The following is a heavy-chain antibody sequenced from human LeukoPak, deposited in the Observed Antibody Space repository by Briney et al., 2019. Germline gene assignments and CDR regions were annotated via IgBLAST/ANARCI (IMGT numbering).Heavy chain of an antibody. J-gene: IGHJ3*02. Sequence: SGTLSLTCAVSGGSISSSNWWSWVRQPPGKGLEWIGEIYHSGSTNYNPSLKSRVTISVDTSKNQFSLKLSSVTAADTAVYYCALREYYYDSSGYYPSDAFDIWGQGTMVTVSS. CDR1: GGSISSSNW. V-gene: IGHV4-4*02. D-gene: IGHD3-22*01. CDR3: ALREYYYDSSGYYPSDAFDI. CDR2: IYHSGST.